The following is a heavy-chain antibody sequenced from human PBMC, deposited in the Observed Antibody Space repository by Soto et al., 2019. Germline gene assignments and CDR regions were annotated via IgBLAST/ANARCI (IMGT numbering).Heavy chain of an antibody. D-gene: IGHD5-12*01. CDR1: GGSISSYY. V-gene: IGHV4-59*08. CDR2: IYYSGST. CDR3: ARHEGGYEYYFDY. J-gene: IGHJ4*02. Sequence: SETLSLTCTVSGGSISSYYWSWIRQPPGKGLEWIGYIYYSGSTNYNPSLKSRVTISVDTSKNQFSLKLSSVTAADTAVYYCARHEGGYEYYFDYWGQGTLVTVSS.